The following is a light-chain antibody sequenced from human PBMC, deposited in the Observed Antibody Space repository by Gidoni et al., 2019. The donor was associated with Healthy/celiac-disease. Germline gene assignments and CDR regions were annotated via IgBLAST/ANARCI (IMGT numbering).Light chain of an antibody. J-gene: IGLJ1*01. CDR1: SSDCGGYNY. CDR3: SSYTSSSTRV. CDR2: AVS. Sequence: QYALNQPASVSGSPGQSITISCTGTSSDCGGYNYVSWYQQHPGKAPKLMIYAVSNRPAGVSNRFAGSKSGNTASLPTSGLQSEYESDYYCSSYTSSSTRVFGTGTKVTVL. V-gene: IGLV2-14*01.